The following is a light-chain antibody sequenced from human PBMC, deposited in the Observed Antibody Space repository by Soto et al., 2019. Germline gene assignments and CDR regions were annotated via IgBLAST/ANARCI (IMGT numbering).Light chain of an antibody. CDR2: GAS. J-gene: IGKJ1*01. CDR1: QSVSTT. CDR3: QQHKHCPTT. Sequence: EIALTQGPATLSLTPKQRDSLSCRASQSVSTTVAWYHQKPGQAPRLLVYGASTRATSIPATFSGGGAGRDFTLTITTLQSEEVAVYFCQQHKHCPTTFGLGTKVDIK. V-gene: IGKV3-15*01.